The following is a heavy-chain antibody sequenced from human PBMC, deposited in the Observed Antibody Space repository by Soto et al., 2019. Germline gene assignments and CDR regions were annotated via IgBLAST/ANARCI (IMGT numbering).Heavy chain of an antibody. D-gene: IGHD6-13*01. V-gene: IGHV4-59*01. CDR2: IYYSGST. J-gene: IGHJ4*02. Sequence: PSETLSLTCTVSGGSISSYYWSWIRQPPGKGLEWIGYIYYSGSTNYNPSLKSRVTISVDTSKNQFSLKLSSVTAADTAVYYCARYSSSWDHDYWGQGTQVTVPQ. CDR3: ARYSSSWDHDY. CDR1: GGSISSYY.